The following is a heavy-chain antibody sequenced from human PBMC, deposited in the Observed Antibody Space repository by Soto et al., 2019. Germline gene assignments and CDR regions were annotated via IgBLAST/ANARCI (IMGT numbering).Heavy chain of an antibody. CDR2: IYYSGST. J-gene: IGHJ4*02. CDR3: ARETKRANSSRWYQYYFDY. D-gene: IGHD6-13*01. Sequence: QVQLQESGPGLVKPSQTLSLTCTVSGGSISRGGYYWSWIRQHPGKGLEWIGYIYYSGSTYYNPSLKSRVTISGDTSKNQFSLKRSSVTAADTAVYYCARETKRANSSRWYQYYFDYWCQGTLVTVSS. V-gene: IGHV4-31*03. CDR1: GGSISRGGYY.